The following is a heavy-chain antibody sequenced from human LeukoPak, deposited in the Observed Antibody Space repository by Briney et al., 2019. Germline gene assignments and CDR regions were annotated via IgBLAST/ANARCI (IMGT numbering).Heavy chain of an antibody. CDR2: IYSGGST. Sequence: PGGSLRLSCAASGFTVSSNYMSWVRQAPGKGLEWVSVIYSGGSTYYADSVKGRFTISRDNSKNTLYLQMNSLRAEDTAVYYCARDPLPNYDFWSGYFDYWGQGTLVTVSS. D-gene: IGHD3-3*01. V-gene: IGHV3-66*01. J-gene: IGHJ4*02. CDR1: GFTVSSNY. CDR3: ARDPLPNYDFWSGYFDY.